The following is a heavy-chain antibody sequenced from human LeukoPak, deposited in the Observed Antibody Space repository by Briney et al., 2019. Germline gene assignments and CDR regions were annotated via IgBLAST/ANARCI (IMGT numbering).Heavy chain of an antibody. V-gene: IGHV4-59*08. Sequence: SETLSLTCTISGGYITNNYWSWIRQPPGKGQEWIGYICYSGGTNYNPSLKSRVTISVDTSKNQFSLKLSSVTAADTAVYYCARLRGLGPSDAFDIWGQGTMVTVSS. D-gene: IGHD2-15*01. J-gene: IGHJ3*02. CDR3: ARLRGLGPSDAFDI. CDR1: GGYITNNY. CDR2: ICYSGGT.